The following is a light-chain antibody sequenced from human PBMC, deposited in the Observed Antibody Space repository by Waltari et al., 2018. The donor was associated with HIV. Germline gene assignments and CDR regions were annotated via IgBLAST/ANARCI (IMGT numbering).Light chain of an antibody. CDR2: KTS. CDR3: QQYNSHSYA. Sequence: DVQMTQSPSTLSAGVGDKVTITCRASQIIDNWLAWYQQKPGKPPKLLIYKTSYLETGVPSRFPGSVSGADFTLIIDGLQPDDFATYYCQQYNSHSYAFGQGTKVDVK. J-gene: IGKJ2*01. CDR1: QIIDNW. V-gene: IGKV1-5*03.